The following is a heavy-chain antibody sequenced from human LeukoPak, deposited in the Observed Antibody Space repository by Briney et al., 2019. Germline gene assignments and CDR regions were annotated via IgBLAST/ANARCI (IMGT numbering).Heavy chain of an antibody. Sequence: SETLSLTCTVSGGSISSSSYYWGWIRQPPGKGLEWIGSIYYSGSTYYNPSLKSRVTISVDTSKNQFSLKLSSVTAADTAVYYCARQYSSSWYKREGYYYMDVWGKGTTVTVSS. CDR2: IYYSGST. J-gene: IGHJ6*03. D-gene: IGHD6-13*01. V-gene: IGHV4-39*01. CDR3: ARQYSSSWYKREGYYYMDV. CDR1: GGSISSSSYY.